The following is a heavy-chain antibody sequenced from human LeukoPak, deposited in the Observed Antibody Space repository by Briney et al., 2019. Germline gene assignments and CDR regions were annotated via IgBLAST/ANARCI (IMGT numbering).Heavy chain of an antibody. CDR1: GFTFSSYG. CDR2: IRYDGSNK. CDR3: AKAYLYYHYMDV. V-gene: IGHV3-30*02. Sequence: PGGSLRLSCAASGFTFSSYGMHWVRQAPGKGLEWVAFIRYDGSNKYYADSVKGRFTISRDNSKNTLYLQMNSLRAEDTAVYYCAKAYLYYHYMDVWGKGTTVTVSS. J-gene: IGHJ6*03. D-gene: IGHD3-16*01.